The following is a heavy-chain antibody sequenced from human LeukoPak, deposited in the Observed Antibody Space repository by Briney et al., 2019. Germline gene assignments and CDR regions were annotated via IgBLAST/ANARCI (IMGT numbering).Heavy chain of an antibody. CDR3: ARDPLNCSGGSCYQFDY. CDR1: GGSISSYY. Sequence: SETLSLTCTVSGGSISSYYWSWIRQPPGKGLEWIGYIYYSGSTNYNPSLKSRVTISVDTSKNQFSLKLSSVTAADTAVYYCARDPLNCSGGSCYQFDYWGQGTLVTVSS. CDR2: IYYSGST. D-gene: IGHD2-15*01. V-gene: IGHV4-59*01. J-gene: IGHJ4*02.